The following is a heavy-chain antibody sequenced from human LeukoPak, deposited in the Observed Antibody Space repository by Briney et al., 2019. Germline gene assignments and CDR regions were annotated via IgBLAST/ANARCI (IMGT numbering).Heavy chain of an antibody. CDR1: GHSLTNHY. J-gene: IGHJ5*02. CDR2: ILHTGST. V-gene: IGHV4-34*12. D-gene: IGHD6-13*01. Sequence: SETLSLTCAVYGHSLTNHYWIWIRQPPGKGLEWIGEILHTGSTNYNPSFKSRVAISVDTSKNQFFLNLTSFTAADTAVYYCARGPAAVHPWGQGTLVTVSS. CDR3: ARGPAAVHP.